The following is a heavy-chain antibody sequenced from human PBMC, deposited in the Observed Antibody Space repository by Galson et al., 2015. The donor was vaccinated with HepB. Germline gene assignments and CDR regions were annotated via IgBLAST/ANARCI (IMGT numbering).Heavy chain of an antibody. J-gene: IGHJ6*02. CDR2: IKQDGSEK. Sequence: SLRLSCAASGFTFSSYWMSWVRQAPGKGLEWVANIKQDGSEKYYVDSVKGRFTISRDNAKNSLYLQMNSLRAEDTAVYYCARGDNIVVVPAAIGLGYCYGMDVWGQGTTVTVSS. D-gene: IGHD2-2*02. CDR3: ARGDNIVVVPAAIGLGYCYGMDV. V-gene: IGHV3-7*03. CDR1: GFTFSSYW.